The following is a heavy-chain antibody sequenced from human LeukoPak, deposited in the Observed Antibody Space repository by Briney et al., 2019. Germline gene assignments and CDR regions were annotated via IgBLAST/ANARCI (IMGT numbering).Heavy chain of an antibody. J-gene: IGHJ4*02. V-gene: IGHV1-69*01. CDR1: GGTFSSYA. D-gene: IGHD1-26*01. CDR2: IIPIFGTA. Sequence: SVKVSCKASGGTFSSYAISWVRQAPGQGLEWMGGIIPIFGTANYAQKFQGRVTITADESTSTAYMELSSLRSEDTAVYYCASWLNTVGATGGYFDYWGQGTLVTVSS. CDR3: ASWLNTVGATGGYFDY.